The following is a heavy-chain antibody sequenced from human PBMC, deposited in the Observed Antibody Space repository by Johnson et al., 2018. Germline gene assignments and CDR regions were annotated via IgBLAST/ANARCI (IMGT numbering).Heavy chain of an antibody. D-gene: IGHD1-26*01. Sequence: VQLVQSGGGLVQPGRSLRLSCAASGFTCDDYAMHWVRQAPGKGLDWVSGISWNSGSIGYADSVTGRFAISRDNAKNSLYLQMKSLRAEDTALYYCAKGGRLGRGASAFESWGQGTMVTVSS. CDR1: GFTCDDYA. J-gene: IGHJ3*02. V-gene: IGHV3-9*01. CDR2: ISWNSGSI. CDR3: AKGGRLGRGASAFES.